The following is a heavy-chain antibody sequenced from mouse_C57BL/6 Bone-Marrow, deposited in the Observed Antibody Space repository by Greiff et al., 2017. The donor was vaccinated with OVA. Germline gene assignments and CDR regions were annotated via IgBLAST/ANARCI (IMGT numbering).Heavy chain of an antibody. CDR1: GFTFSDYY. CDR2: ISNGGGST. Sequence: EVMLVESGGGLVQPGGSLKLSCAASGFTFSDYYMYWVRQTPEKRLEWVAYISNGGGSTYYPDTVKGRFTISRDNAKNTLYLQMSRLKSEDTAMYYCARPSPYGNSFAYWGQGTLVTVSA. J-gene: IGHJ3*01. D-gene: IGHD2-1*01. CDR3: ARPSPYGNSFAY. V-gene: IGHV5-12*01.